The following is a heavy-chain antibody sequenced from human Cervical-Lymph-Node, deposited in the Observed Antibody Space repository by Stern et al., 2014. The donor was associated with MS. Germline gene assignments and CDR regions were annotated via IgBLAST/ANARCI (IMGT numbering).Heavy chain of an antibody. CDR3: AKGQVGAKRYYYGMDV. D-gene: IGHD1-26*01. CDR2: ISYDGSNN. Sequence: DQLVESGGGVVQPGRSLRLSCAASGFTFSSYGMHWGRQAPGKGLERVAVISYDGSNNYYADSVKDRFTISRDNSKNTLYLQMNSLRAEDTAVYYCAKGQVGAKRYYYGMDVWGQGTTVTVSS. J-gene: IGHJ6*02. CDR1: GFTFSSYG. V-gene: IGHV3-30*18.